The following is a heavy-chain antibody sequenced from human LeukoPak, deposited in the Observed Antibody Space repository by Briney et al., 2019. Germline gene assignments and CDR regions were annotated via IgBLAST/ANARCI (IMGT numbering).Heavy chain of an antibody. J-gene: IGHJ5*02. CDR1: GASISGSGYY. Sequence: SETLSLTCTVSGASISGSGYYWGWIRQPPGKGLEWIGNIYDSGSTYYNASLQSRVTISIDTSKNQFSLRLSSVTAADTAMYYCARGRGDLLWFGELLLYWFDPWGQGTLVTVSS. V-gene: IGHV4-39*01. D-gene: IGHD3-10*01. CDR2: IYDSGST. CDR3: ARGRGDLLWFGELLLYWFDP.